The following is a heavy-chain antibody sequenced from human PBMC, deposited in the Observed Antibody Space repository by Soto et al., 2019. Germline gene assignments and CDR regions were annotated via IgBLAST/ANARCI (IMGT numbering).Heavy chain of an antibody. J-gene: IGHJ5*02. CDR3: TREQSDDNYFDP. CDR2: IYYSGGT. V-gene: IGHV4-61*08. CDR1: GAALSSGGYF. Sequence: SESLSLTCTVSGAALSSGGYFYTWVGQPPGKGLEWLGYIYYSGGTNYNPSLKSRVTISLDKSKSQFSLRLISVTAADTAVHYCTREQSDDNYFDPWGQGTLVTVSS. D-gene: IGHD6-19*01.